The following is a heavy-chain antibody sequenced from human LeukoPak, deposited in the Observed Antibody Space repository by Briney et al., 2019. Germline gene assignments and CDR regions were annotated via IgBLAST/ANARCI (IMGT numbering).Heavy chain of an antibody. J-gene: IGHJ4*02. Sequence: PGGSLRLSCAASGFTFDDYAMHWVRQAPGKGLEWVSGISWNSGSIGYADSVKGRFTISRDNAKNSLYLQMNSLRAEDMALYYCAKDRAVAGTTPTWYFDYWGQGTPVTVSS. CDR1: GFTFDDYA. D-gene: IGHD6-19*01. CDR3: AKDRAVAGTTPTWYFDY. V-gene: IGHV3-9*03. CDR2: ISWNSGSI.